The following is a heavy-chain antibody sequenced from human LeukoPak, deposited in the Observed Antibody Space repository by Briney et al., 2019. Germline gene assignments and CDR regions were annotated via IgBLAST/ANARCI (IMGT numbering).Heavy chain of an antibody. CDR2: SNGGST. D-gene: IGHD3-22*01. CDR1: GFTFSSYA. CDR3: ARGDYDLPFFDY. V-gene: IGHV3-64*04. J-gene: IGHJ4*02. Sequence: GGSLRLSCSASGFTFSSYAMHWVRQAPGKGLEYVSASNGGSTYYADSVKGRFTISRDNSKNTLYLQMNSLRAEDTAVYYCARGDYDLPFFDYWGQGTLVTVSS.